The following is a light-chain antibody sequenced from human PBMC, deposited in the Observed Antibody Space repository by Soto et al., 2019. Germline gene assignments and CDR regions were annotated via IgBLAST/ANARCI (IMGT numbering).Light chain of an antibody. CDR1: QSVSSN. V-gene: IGKV3-15*01. CDR3: QQYNNWPFT. CDR2: GAS. J-gene: IGKJ3*01. Sequence: EIVRTQSPATLSVSPGERATLSCRASQSVSSNVAWYQQKPGQAPSLLIYGASTRAPGIPARFSGSGSGTEFTLTISSLQPEDFAVYCCQQYNNWPFTFGAGTKVDIK.